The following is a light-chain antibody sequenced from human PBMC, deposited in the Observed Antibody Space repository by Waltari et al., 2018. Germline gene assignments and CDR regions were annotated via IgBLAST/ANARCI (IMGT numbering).Light chain of an antibody. CDR2: GAS. CDR1: QSVSSSY. J-gene: IGKJ3*01. Sequence: EIVLTQSPGTLSLSPGERATLSCRASQSVSSSYLAWYQQKPGQAPRLLLYGASSRATGIHGRFSGSGAGSDFTLPISRLEPEDFAVYYCRQYGSSPNFGPWTKVDIK. CDR3: RQYGSSPN. V-gene: IGKV3-20*01.